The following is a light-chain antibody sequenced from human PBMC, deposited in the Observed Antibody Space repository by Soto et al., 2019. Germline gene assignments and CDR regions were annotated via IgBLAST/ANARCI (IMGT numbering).Light chain of an antibody. Sequence: DIQMTQSPSSLSASVGDRITITCQASEDIGSYLNWYQQRPGSAPIVLFSDVSKLQTGVPSRLSGSGSGTDFAFSISSLQSEDIATYYCQQYENLPLSFGGGTKEEI. CDR2: DVS. CDR3: QQYENLPLS. V-gene: IGKV1-33*01. J-gene: IGKJ4*01. CDR1: EDIGSY.